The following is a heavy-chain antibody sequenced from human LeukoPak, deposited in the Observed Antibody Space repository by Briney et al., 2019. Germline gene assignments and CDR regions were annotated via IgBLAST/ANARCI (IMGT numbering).Heavy chain of an antibody. J-gene: IGHJ3*02. CDR3: TTEGSPYGYHALGI. D-gene: IGHD5-18*01. CDR1: GFTLSNVW. CDR2: IKSKTGGGTT. Sequence: KTGGSLRLSCTASGFTLSNVWMSWVRQAPGKGLEWVGRIKSKTGGGTTDYATFVKGRFTISRDDSDNTLSLQVNNLETEDTALYYCTTEGSPYGYHALGIWGQGTMVTVSS. V-gene: IGHV3-15*01.